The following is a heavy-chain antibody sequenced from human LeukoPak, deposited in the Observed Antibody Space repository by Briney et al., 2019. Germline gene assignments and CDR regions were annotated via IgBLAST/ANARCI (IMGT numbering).Heavy chain of an antibody. J-gene: IGHJ4*02. CDR2: ISSSSSYI. CDR3: AQLAVASGVPNDY. CDR1: GFTFSSYS. V-gene: IGHV3-21*01. Sequence: GGSLRLSCAAPGFTFSSYSMNWVRQAPGKGLEWVSSISSSSSYIYYADSVKGRFTISRDNAKNSLYLQMNSLRAEDTAVYYCAQLAVASGVPNDYWGQGTLVTVSS. D-gene: IGHD6-19*01.